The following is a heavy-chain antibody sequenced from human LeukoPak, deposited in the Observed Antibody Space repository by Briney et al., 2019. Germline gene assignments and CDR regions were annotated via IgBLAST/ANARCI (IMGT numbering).Heavy chain of an antibody. Sequence: GASVKVSCKASGYTFTGYNIHWVRQAPGQGLEWMGWINPNSGGTTYAQRFQGRVTMTRDTSISTASMELSSLNSDDTAVYYCTRDSIVGSGWFDPWGQGTLVTVSS. CDR2: INPNSGGT. D-gene: IGHD2-21*01. V-gene: IGHV1-2*02. CDR1: GYTFTGYN. CDR3: TRDSIVGSGWFDP. J-gene: IGHJ5*02.